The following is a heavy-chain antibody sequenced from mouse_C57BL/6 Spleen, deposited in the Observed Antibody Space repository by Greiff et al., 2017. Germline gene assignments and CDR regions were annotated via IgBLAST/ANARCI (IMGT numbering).Heavy chain of an antibody. CDR3: TPWGYEDAMDY. CDR1: GFNIKDYY. D-gene: IGHD3-1*01. V-gene: IGHV14-1*01. J-gene: IGHJ4*01. Sequence: VQLQQSGAELVRPGASVKLSCTASGFNIKDYYMHWVKQRPEQGLEWIGRIVLEDGDTEDAPKFQGKATMTADTSSNTAYLQRSSLTSEDTAVYYCTPWGYEDAMDYGGQGTSVTVSS. CDR2: IVLEDGDT.